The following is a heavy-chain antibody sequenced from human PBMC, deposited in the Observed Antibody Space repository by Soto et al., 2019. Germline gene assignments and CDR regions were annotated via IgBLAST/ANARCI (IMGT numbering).Heavy chain of an antibody. CDR3: ARFFGNAFDV. D-gene: IGHD3-3*01. V-gene: IGHV4-39*01. CDR2: IYYDGTP. Sequence: QLQLQESGPGLVKPSETLSLTCSVSGGSISTDSYNWDWIRQSPGKGLEWIGTIYYDGTPSYNPSLNSEGTIAVETSRKQFSLKGKSVTAADTAMYYCARFFGNAFDVWGKGTMVKVSS. J-gene: IGHJ3*01. CDR1: GGSISTDSYN.